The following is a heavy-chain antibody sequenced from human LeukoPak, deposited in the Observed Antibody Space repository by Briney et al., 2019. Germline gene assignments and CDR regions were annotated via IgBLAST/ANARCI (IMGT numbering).Heavy chain of an antibody. CDR3: ARDRGMLYSSSSVDY. J-gene: IGHJ4*02. Sequence: ASVKVSCKASGYTFTCYYMHWVRQTPGQGLEWMGWINPNSGGTNYAQNFQGTVTMTSDTSISPAYMELSRLRSDDAAVYYCARDRGMLYSSSSVDYWGQGTLVTVSS. CDR1: GYTFTCYY. V-gene: IGHV1-2*02. CDR2: INPNSGGT. D-gene: IGHD6-6*01.